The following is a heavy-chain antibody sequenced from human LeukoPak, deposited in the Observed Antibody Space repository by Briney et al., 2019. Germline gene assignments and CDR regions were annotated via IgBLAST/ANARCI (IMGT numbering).Heavy chain of an antibody. CDR3: ARGDKKENLSGPSGYFDP. J-gene: IGHJ5*02. CDR1: GYTFSAYH. Sequence: ASVKVSCKASGYTFSAYHIHWVRQAPGQGLEWMGWMNPNSGGTNFAPKFHGRVSMTRDTSLNTAYMELSSLRSDDTAVYYCARGDKKENLSGPSGYFDPWGQGSLVTVSS. V-gene: IGHV1-2*02. CDR2: MNPNSGGT. D-gene: IGHD3-10*01.